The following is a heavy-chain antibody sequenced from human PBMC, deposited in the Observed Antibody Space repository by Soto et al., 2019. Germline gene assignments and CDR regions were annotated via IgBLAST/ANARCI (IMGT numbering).Heavy chain of an antibody. CDR1: GFTFANYA. Sequence: EVQLLDSGGGLVQPGGSLRLSCAASGFTFANYAMTWVRQAPGKGLEWVSSISASGVTTYYADSVKGRFTISRENSKNTLYLQMNTLSAEDTAGYYCGSLAIFYQRGAMSDYWGQGTLVTVSS. V-gene: IGHV3-23*01. CDR3: GSLAIFYQRGAMSDY. CDR2: ISASGVTT. D-gene: IGHD3-9*01. J-gene: IGHJ4*02.